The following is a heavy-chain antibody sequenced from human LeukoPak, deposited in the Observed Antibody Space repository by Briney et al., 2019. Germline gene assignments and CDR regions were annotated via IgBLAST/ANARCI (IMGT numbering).Heavy chain of an antibody. J-gene: IGHJ4*02. CDR3: ARHEYDFWSGPFDY. V-gene: IGHV4-38-2*01. CDR1: GYSISSGYY. Sequence: SETLSLTCAVSGYSISSGYYWGWIRQPPGKGLEWIGSIYHSGSTYYNPSLKSRVTISVDTSKNQFSLKLSSVTAADTAVYYCARHEYDFWSGPFDYWGQGTLSPSPQ. CDR2: IYHSGST. D-gene: IGHD3-3*01.